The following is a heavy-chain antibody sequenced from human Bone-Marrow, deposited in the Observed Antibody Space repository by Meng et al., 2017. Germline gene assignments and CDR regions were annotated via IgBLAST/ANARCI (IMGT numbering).Heavy chain of an antibody. D-gene: IGHD2-2*01. V-gene: IGHV7-4-1*02. Sequence: ASVKVSCKASGYTFTSYAMNWVRQAPGQGLEWMGWINTNTGNPTHAQGFTGRFVFSLDTSVSTAYLQISSLKAEDTAVYYCARGAIVVVPAAIVYWGQGTLVTVSS. CDR2: INTNTGNP. CDR1: GYTFTSYA. J-gene: IGHJ4*02. CDR3: ARGAIVVVPAAIVY.